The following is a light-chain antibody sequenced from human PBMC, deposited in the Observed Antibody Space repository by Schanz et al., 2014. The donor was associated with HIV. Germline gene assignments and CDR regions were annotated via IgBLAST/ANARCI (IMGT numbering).Light chain of an antibody. CDR1: QSITNW. CDR2: IAP. Sequence: IQMTQSPSTLSASVGDRVTITCRASQSITNWLAWYQQKPGKPPKLLIHIAPSFQSGSPSRFSGSGSGTNFTLTISSLQPEDFATYYCLQDYNLPLTFGGGTRVEIK. CDR3: LQDYNLPLT. J-gene: IGKJ4*01. V-gene: IGKV1-6*01.